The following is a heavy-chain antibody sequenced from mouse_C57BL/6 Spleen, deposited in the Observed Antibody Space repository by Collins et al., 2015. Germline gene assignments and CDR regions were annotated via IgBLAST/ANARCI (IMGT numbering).Heavy chain of an antibody. Sequence: QVQLQQSGAELVKPGASVKISCKASGYAFSSYWMNWVKQGPGKGLEWIGQIYPGDGDTNYSGKFKGKATLTADKSSSTAYMQLSSLTSEDSAVYFCARSGTPWFAYWGQGTLVTVSA. J-gene: IGHJ3*01. CDR3: ARSGTPWFAY. CDR2: IYPGDGDT. V-gene: IGHV1-80*01. D-gene: IGHD2-14*01. CDR1: GYAFSSYW.